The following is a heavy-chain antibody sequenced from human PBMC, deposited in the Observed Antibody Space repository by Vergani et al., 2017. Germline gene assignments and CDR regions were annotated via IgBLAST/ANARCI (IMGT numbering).Heavy chain of an antibody. V-gene: IGHV3-9*01. J-gene: IGHJ4*02. CDR3: AKDISAGMPVGLNY. Sequence: EVQLVESGGGLVQPGRSLRLSCAASGFTFDDYAMHWVRQAPGKGLEWVSGISWNSGIIGYADSVKGRFTISRDNANNSLYLQMNSLRAEDTALYYCAKDISAGMPVGLNYWGQGTLVTVSS. CDR1: GFTFDDYA. D-gene: IGHD2-2*01. CDR2: ISWNSGII.